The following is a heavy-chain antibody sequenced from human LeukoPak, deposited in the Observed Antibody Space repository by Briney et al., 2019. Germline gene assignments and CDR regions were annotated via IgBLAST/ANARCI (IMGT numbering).Heavy chain of an antibody. Sequence: SSETLSLTCTVSGGSISSYYWSWIRQPPGKGLEWIGYIYYSGSTNYNPSLKSRVTISVDTSKNQFSLKLSSVTAADTAVYYCAREPPSNSGPFFDYWGQGTLVTVSS. D-gene: IGHD4-11*01. CDR2: IYYSGST. CDR1: GGSISSYY. J-gene: IGHJ4*02. CDR3: AREPPSNSGPFFDY. V-gene: IGHV4-59*01.